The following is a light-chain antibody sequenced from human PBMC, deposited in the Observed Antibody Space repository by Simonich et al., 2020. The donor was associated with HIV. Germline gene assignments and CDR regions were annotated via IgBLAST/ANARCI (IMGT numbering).Light chain of an antibody. CDR1: RTILSSSNIKTS. Sequence: DIVMTQSPDSLAVSLGERATITCKASRTILSSSNIKTSLAWSQQKPGKPPRLLIYWASTRESGVPDRCSGSGSGTDCTLAISSLQAEDVAVYYCQQYYGTPLTFGGGTRVEIK. CDR2: WAS. CDR3: QQYYGTPLT. V-gene: IGKV4-1*01. J-gene: IGKJ4*01.